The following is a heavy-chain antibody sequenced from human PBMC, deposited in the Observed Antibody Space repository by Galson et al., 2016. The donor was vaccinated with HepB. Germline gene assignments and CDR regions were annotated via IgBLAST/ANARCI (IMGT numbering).Heavy chain of an antibody. Sequence: SETLSLTCTVSGGSISNYYWSWIRRPPGKGLEWIGYIYYSGSTNYNPSLKSRVTISVDTSKNQFSLKLSSVTAADTAVYYCAREFPGYRYGLYYFYMDVWGKGTTVTVSS. CDR3: AREFPGYRYGLYYFYMDV. CDR2: IYYSGST. D-gene: IGHD5-18*01. CDR1: GGSISNYY. V-gene: IGHV4-59*01. J-gene: IGHJ6*03.